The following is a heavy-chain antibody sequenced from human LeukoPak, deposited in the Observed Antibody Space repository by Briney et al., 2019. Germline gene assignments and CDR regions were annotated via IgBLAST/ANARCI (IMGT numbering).Heavy chain of an antibody. J-gene: IGHJ4*02. CDR2: IDTNGGST. CDR3: LNSVTLLSPISLYY. CDR1: GFTFSSYA. V-gene: IGHV3-64D*06. Sequence: GGSLRLSCSASGFTFSSYAMHWVRQAPGKGLEYVSTIDTNGGSTYYADSVKGRFTISRDNSKNTLYLQMGSLRSEDTALYYCLNSVTLLSPISLYYWGQGALVTVSS. D-gene: IGHD3-9*01.